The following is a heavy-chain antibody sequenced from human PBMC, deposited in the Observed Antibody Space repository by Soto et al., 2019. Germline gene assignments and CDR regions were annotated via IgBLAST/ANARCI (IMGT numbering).Heavy chain of an antibody. J-gene: IGHJ4*02. Sequence: ASVKVSCKASGGTFSSYGISWARQAPGQGLEWMGWISAYNGNTNYAQKLQGRVTMTTDTSTSTAYMELRSLRSDDTAVYYCARGSYYDSSGYYEFDYWGQGTLVTVSS. CDR1: GGTFSSYG. D-gene: IGHD3-22*01. CDR3: ARGSYYDSSGYYEFDY. CDR2: ISAYNGNT. V-gene: IGHV1-18*01.